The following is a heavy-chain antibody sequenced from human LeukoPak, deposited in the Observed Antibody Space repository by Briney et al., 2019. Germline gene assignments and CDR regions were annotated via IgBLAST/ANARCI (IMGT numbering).Heavy chain of an antibody. CDR1: GFTFRDYT. J-gene: IGHJ5*02. CDR3: ARASGQQRDNWFDP. Sequence: PGGSLRLSCAASGFTFRDYTMSWVRQAPGKGLEWVANIKQDGSEKYYVDSVKGRFTISRDNAKNSLYLQMNSLRAEDTAVYYCARASGQQRDNWFDPWGQGTLVTVSS. D-gene: IGHD6-13*01. V-gene: IGHV3-7*04. CDR2: IKQDGSEK.